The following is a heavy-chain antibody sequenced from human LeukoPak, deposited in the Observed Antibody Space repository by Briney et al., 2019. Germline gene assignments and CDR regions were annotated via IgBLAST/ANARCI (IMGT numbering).Heavy chain of an antibody. Sequence: PSETLSLTCTVSGGSISSYYWSWIRQPSGKGLEWIGYISYSGSTYYNPSLKSRVTISVDTSKKQFSLKLSSVTAVDTAVYYCARDRCPTCNWFDPWGQGTLVTVSS. CDR1: GGSISSYY. CDR2: ISYSGST. V-gene: IGHV4-59*01. CDR3: ARDRCPTCNWFDP. J-gene: IGHJ5*02.